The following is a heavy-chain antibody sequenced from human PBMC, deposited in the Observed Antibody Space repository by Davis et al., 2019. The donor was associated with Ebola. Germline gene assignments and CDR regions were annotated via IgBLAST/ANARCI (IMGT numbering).Heavy chain of an antibody. CDR2: ISSSSSYI. V-gene: IGHV3-21*01. Sequence: PGGSLRLSCAASGFTFSSYSMNWVRQAPGKGLEWVSSISSSSSYIYYADSVKGRFTISRDNAKNSLYLQMNSLRAEDTAVYYCARVPLVAATSWFDPWGQGTLVTVPS. J-gene: IGHJ5*02. CDR1: GFTFSSYS. D-gene: IGHD2-15*01. CDR3: ARVPLVAATSWFDP.